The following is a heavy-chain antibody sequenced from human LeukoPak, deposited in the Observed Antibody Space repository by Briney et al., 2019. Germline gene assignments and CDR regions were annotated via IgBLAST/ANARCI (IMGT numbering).Heavy chain of an antibody. D-gene: IGHD6-13*01. J-gene: IGHJ4*02. CDR3: ARSVSSSRFSLWKY. CDR1: GVSISSYY. CDR2: FYHSGGT. V-gene: IGHV4-59*01. Sequence: SETLSLTCTVSGVSISSYYLSWMRQLPGKGLEWIGYFYHSGGTNYNPSLQGRVTMSIDTSKNQFSLKLTSVTTADTAVYYCARSVSSSRFSLWKYWGQGTLVTVSS.